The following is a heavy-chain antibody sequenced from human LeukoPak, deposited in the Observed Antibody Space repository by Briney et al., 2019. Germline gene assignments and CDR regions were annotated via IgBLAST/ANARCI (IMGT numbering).Heavy chain of an antibody. V-gene: IGHV4-34*01. J-gene: IGHJ6*02. CDR1: GGSFSGYY. D-gene: IGHD4-17*01. Sequence: PSETLSLTCAVYGGSFSGYYWSWIRQPPGKGLAWIREINHSGSTNYNPSLKSRVTISVDTSKNQFSLKLSSVTAADTAVYYCARIDYGADYGMDVWGQGTTVTVSS. CDR3: ARIDYGADYGMDV. CDR2: INHSGST.